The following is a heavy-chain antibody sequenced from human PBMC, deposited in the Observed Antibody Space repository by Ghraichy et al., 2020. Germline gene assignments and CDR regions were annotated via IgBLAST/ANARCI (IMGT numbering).Heavy chain of an antibody. CDR1: GFTFTSYA. D-gene: IGHD3-10*01. Sequence: ETLSLTCAASGFTFTSYAMRWVRQAPGKGLEWVSSISASGEKTYYADSVKGRLTISRDNSKNTVYLQINSLRAEDTAVYYCAKGGTVRGFQYYNGMDVWGQGTTVTVSS. V-gene: IGHV3-23*01. J-gene: IGHJ6*02. CDR3: AKGGTVRGFQYYNGMDV. CDR2: ISASGEKT.